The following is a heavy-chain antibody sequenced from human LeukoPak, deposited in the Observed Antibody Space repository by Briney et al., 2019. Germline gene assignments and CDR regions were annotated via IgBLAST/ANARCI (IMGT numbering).Heavy chain of an antibody. D-gene: IGHD4-17*01. CDR3: ARDDLEYGDFDY. J-gene: IGHJ4*02. CDR2: IYYSGST. Sequence: PSETLSLTCTVSGGSISSYYWSWIRQPPGKGLEWIGYIYYSGSTNYNPSLKSRVTISVDTSKNQFSLKLSSVTAADTAVYYCARDDLEYGDFDYWGQGTLVTVSS. V-gene: IGHV4-59*01. CDR1: GGSISSYY.